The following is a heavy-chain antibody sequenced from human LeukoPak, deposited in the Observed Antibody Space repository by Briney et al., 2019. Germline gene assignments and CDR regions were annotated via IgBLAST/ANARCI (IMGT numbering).Heavy chain of an antibody. CDR3: ARGGTDLVVVAATEVWFDP. J-gene: IGHJ5*02. V-gene: IGHV1-18*04. CDR1: GYTFTSYY. D-gene: IGHD2-15*01. CDR2: ISAYNGNT. Sequence: GASVKVSCKASGYTFTSYYMHWVRQAPGQGLERMGWISAYNGNTNYAQKLQGRVTMTTDTSTSTAYMELRSLRSDDTAVYYCARGGTDLVVVAATEVWFDPWGQGTLVTVSS.